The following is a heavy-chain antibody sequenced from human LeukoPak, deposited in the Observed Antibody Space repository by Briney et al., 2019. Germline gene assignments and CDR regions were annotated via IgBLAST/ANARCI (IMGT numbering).Heavy chain of an antibody. CDR1: GFTFSSYG. V-gene: IGHV3-21*01. D-gene: IGHD3-10*01. CDR2: ISSSSSYI. CDR3: ARDRYAGTDALDI. Sequence: GGSLRLSCAASGFTFSSYGMHWVRQTPGKGPEWVSSISSSSSYIYYADSVKGRFTISRDNAKNSLYLQMNSLRAEDTAVYYCARDRYAGTDALDIWGQGTMVTVSS. J-gene: IGHJ3*02.